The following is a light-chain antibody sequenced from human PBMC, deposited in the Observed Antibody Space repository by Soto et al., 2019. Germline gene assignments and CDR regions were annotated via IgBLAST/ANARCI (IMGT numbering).Light chain of an antibody. Sequence: QSALTRPASVSGSPGQSIAISCTGTRSDVGAYNYVSWYQQHPGKAPKLMISEVTNRPSGVSDRFSGSKSGNTASLTISGLQAEDEDDYYCSSFTSRFTFVFGTGTKV. CDR1: RSDVGAYNY. J-gene: IGLJ1*01. CDR2: EVT. CDR3: SSFTSRFTFV. V-gene: IGLV2-14*01.